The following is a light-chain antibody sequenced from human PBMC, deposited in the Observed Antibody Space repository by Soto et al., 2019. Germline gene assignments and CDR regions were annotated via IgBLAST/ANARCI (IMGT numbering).Light chain of an antibody. CDR1: QSVSSN. CDR2: GAS. V-gene: IGKV3-15*01. Sequence: EIVMQQSPATLSVSPVERATLSCSASQSVSSNLAWYHQTPGQAPRILIYGASTRDTGIPARFSGSGSGTEFALPISRLQSEDFEVYYCQQYNNWPGTFGQGTKVDIK. J-gene: IGKJ1*01. CDR3: QQYNNWPGT.